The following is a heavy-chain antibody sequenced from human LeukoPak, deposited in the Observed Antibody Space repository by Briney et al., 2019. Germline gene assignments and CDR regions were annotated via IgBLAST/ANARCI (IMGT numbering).Heavy chain of an antibody. V-gene: IGHV4-38-2*01. CDR1: GYSISSGYY. J-gene: IGHJ4*02. D-gene: IGHD3-10*01. CDR3: ARVVTMVRG. CDR2: IYHSGST. Sequence: SETLSLTCAVSGYSISSGYYWGWIRQPPGKGLEWIGSIYHSGSTYYNPSLKSRVTISVDTSKNQFSLKLSSVTAADTAVYYCARVVTMVRGWGQRTLVTVSS.